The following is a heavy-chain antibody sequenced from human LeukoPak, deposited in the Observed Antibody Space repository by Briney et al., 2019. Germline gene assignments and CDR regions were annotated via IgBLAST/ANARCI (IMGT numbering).Heavy chain of an antibody. CDR3: AKDLTARPDGDAFDI. V-gene: IGHV3-9*01. D-gene: IGHD7-27*01. CDR2: ISWNSGSI. Sequence: PGGSLRLSCAASGFTFDDYAMHWVRQAPGKGLEWVSGISWNSGSIGYADSVKGRFTISRDNAKNSLYLQMNSLRAEDTALYYCAKDLTARPDGDAFDIWGQGTMVTVST. J-gene: IGHJ3*02. CDR1: GFTFDDYA.